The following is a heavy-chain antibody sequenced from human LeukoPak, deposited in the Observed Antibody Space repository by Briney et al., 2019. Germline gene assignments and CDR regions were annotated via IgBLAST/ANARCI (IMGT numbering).Heavy chain of an antibody. CDR3: ARDFYDRSGYTGAFDI. Sequence: GGSLRLSCAAYGFTFSRYVMSWVRQAPGKGLEWVSTIRGSGGSTYYADSVKGRFTISRDNSKNTLYLQMNSLRAEDTAVYCCARDFYDRSGYTGAFDIWGQGTMVTVSS. J-gene: IGHJ3*02. CDR1: GFTFSRYV. CDR2: IRGSGGST. D-gene: IGHD3-22*01. V-gene: IGHV3-23*01.